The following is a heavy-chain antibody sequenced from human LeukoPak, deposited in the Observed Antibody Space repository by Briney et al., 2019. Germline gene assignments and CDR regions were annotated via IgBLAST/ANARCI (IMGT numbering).Heavy chain of an antibody. J-gene: IGHJ4*02. Sequence: PGGSLRLSCAASGFTFSSYAMSWVRQAPGKGLEWVSAISGSGGSTYYADSVKGRFTISRDNSKNTLYLQMNSLRAEDTAVYYCAKHWAGAVVVTTIDYWGQGTLVTVSS. D-gene: IGHD3-22*01. V-gene: IGHV3-23*01. CDR2: ISGSGGST. CDR3: AKHWAGAVVVTTIDY. CDR1: GFTFSSYA.